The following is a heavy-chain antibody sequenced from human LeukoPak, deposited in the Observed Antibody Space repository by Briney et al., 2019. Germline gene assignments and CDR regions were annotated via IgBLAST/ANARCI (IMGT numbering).Heavy chain of an antibody. D-gene: IGHD6-19*01. CDR1: GFTFSSYS. J-gene: IGHJ4*02. Sequence: PGGSLRLSCAASGFTFSSYSMNWVRQAPGKGLEWVSSISSSSSYIYYADSVKGRFTISRDNAKNSLYLQMNSLRAEDTAVYYCARGPSSGWYFFSGEQVYYFDYWGQGTLLTVSS. V-gene: IGHV3-21*01. CDR3: ARGPSSGWYFFSGEQVYYFDY. CDR2: ISSSSSYI.